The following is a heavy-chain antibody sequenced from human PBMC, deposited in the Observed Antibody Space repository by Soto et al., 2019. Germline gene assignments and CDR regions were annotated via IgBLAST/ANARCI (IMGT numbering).Heavy chain of an antibody. CDR1: GGSTSSGGYY. CDR3: ARTYYDFWSGYYRNNWFGP. Sequence: SETLSLTCTVSGGSTSSGGYYWSWIRQHPGKGLEWIGYIYYSGSTYYNPTLKSRVTISVDTSKNQFSLKLSSVTAADTAVYYCARTYYDFWSGYYRNNWFGPWRQGTLVTVSS. V-gene: IGHV4-31*03. D-gene: IGHD3-3*01. J-gene: IGHJ5*02. CDR2: IYYSGST.